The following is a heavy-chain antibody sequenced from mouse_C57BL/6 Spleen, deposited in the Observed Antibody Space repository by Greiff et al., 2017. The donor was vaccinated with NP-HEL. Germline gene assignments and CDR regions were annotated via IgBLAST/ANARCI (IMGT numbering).Heavy chain of an antibody. D-gene: IGHD2-12*01. Sequence: VKLQESGAELVRPGASVTLSCKASGYTFTDYEMHWVKQTPVHGLEWIGAIDPETGGTAYNQKFKGKAILTADKSSSTAYMELRSLTSEDSAVYYCTRRGFYYSPYYFDYWGQGTTLTVSS. CDR3: TRRGFYYSPYYFDY. CDR1: GYTFTDYE. J-gene: IGHJ2*01. CDR2: IDPETGGT. V-gene: IGHV1-15*01.